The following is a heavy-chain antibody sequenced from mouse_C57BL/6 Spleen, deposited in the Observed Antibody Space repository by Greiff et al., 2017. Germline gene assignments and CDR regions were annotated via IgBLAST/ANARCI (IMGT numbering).Heavy chain of an antibody. CDR2: INPSNGGT. Sequence: VQLQQSGPVLVKPGASVKMSCKASGYTFTDYYMNWVKQSRGKSLEWIGVINPSNGGTSYNQKFKGKATLTVDKSSSTAYMELNSLTSEASAVYYCARESGAMDYWGQGTSVTVSS. CDR3: ARESGAMDY. V-gene: IGHV1-19*01. J-gene: IGHJ4*01. CDR1: GYTFTDYY.